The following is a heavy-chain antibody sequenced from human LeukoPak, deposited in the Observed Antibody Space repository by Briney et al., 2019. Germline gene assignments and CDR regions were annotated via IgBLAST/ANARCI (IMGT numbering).Heavy chain of an antibody. D-gene: IGHD3-10*01. J-gene: IGHJ3*02. CDR3: ARDKGTFAFDI. CDR1: GFTVSSNY. Sequence: EGSLRLSCAASGFTVSSNYMSWVRQAPGKGLEWVSVLYSGGSTYYADSVKGRFTISRDNSKNTVYLQMNSLRGEDTAVFYCARDKGTFAFDIWGQGTMVTVFS. CDR2: LYSGGST. V-gene: IGHV3-53*01.